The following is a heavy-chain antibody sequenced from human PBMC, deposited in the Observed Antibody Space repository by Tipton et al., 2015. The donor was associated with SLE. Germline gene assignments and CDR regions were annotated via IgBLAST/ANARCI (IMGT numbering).Heavy chain of an antibody. V-gene: IGHV4-61*02. CDR2: IYTTGSI. CDR1: GGSISSATYY. J-gene: IGHJ4*02. D-gene: IGHD2-15*01. Sequence: TLSLTCTVSGGSISSATYYWTWIRQSAGKELEWIGPIYTTGSINYNPSLKRRVSISVDTSKNQLSLKLTSVTAADTAVYYCARGSVVADDYWGQGTLVTVSS. CDR3: ARGSVVADDY.